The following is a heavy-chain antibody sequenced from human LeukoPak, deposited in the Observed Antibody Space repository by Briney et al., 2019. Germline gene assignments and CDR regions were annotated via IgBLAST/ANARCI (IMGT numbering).Heavy chain of an antibody. CDR2: IYYSGST. D-gene: IGHD3-10*01. Sequence: KSSETLSLTCTVSGGSISSYYWSWIRQPPGKGLEWVGYIYYSGSTNYNPSLKSRVTISVDTSKNQSSLKLSSVTAADTAVYYCARVSHYYGSGEFAYWGQGTLVTVSS. V-gene: IGHV4-59*01. CDR3: ARVSHYYGSGEFAY. CDR1: GGSISSYY. J-gene: IGHJ4*02.